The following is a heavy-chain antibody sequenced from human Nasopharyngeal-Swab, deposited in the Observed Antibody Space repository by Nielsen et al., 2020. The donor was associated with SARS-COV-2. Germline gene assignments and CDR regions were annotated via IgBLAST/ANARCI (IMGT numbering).Heavy chain of an antibody. CDR2: IKQDGSEK. D-gene: IGHD2-2*01. Sequence: GESLKISCAASGFTFSSYGMSWVRQAPGKGLEWVANIKQDGSEKYYVDSVKGRFTISRDNAKNSLYLQMNSLRAEDTAVYYCARDVGYCSSTSCRNWFDPWGQGTLVTVSS. V-gene: IGHV3-7*01. CDR3: ARDVGYCSSTSCRNWFDP. CDR1: GFTFSSYG. J-gene: IGHJ5*02.